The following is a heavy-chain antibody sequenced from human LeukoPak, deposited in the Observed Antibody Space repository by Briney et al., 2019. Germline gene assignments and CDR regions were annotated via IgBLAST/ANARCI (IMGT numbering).Heavy chain of an antibody. J-gene: IGHJ4*02. V-gene: IGHV1-2*02. CDR2: INPNSGGT. Sequence: ASVKVSCKASGYTFTGYYMHWVRQAPGQGLEWMGWINPNSGGTNYAQKFQGRVTMTRDTSISTAYMELSRLRSDDTAVYYCARGRYVSRYYDSSGYSKPLDYWGQGTLVTVSS. D-gene: IGHD3-22*01. CDR3: ARGRYVSRYYDSSGYSKPLDY. CDR1: GYTFTGYY.